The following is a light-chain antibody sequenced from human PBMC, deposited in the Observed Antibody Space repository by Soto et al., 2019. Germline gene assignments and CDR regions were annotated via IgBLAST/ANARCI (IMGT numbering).Light chain of an antibody. V-gene: IGLV1-40*01. CDR3: QSYDSTLSDRYV. Sequence: QAVLTQPPSVSGAPGERVTISCTGSSSNIGAGYDVHWYQQRPGTGPKLLIFGNINRPSGVPGRFSGSKSGTSASLAITGLQAEDAGDYYCQSYDSTLSDRYVFGTGTKV. CDR2: GNI. J-gene: IGLJ1*01. CDR1: SSNIGAGYD.